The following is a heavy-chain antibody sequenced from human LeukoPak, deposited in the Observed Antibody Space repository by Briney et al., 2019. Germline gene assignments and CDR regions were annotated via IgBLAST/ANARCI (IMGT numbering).Heavy chain of an antibody. J-gene: IGHJ4*02. V-gene: IGHV1-18*01. CDR1: GYTFSSYG. CDR2: ISGYSGNA. D-gene: IGHD2-15*01. Sequence: ASVKVSCKASGYTFSSYGISWVRQAPGQGLEWMGWISGYSGNANYAQKLQGRVTMTTDTSTSTAYMELRSLRSDDTAVYYCARENFPTIRGYCTGGSCALDFWGQGTLVTVSS. CDR3: ARENFPTIRGYCTGGSCALDF.